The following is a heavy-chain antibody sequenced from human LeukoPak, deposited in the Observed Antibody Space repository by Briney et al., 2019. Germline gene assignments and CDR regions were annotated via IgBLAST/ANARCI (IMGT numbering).Heavy chain of an antibody. D-gene: IGHD3-22*01. J-gene: IGHJ6*03. Sequence: SETLSLTCSVSGGSISSYHWSWIRQPPGKGLEWIGYIYYSGSTNYNPSLKSRVTISVDTSKNQFSLKLSSVTAADTAVYYCARGVVVIKHYYYYYMDVWGKGTTVTISS. CDR2: IYYSGST. V-gene: IGHV4-59*01. CDR3: ARGVVVIKHYYYYYMDV. CDR1: GGSISSYH.